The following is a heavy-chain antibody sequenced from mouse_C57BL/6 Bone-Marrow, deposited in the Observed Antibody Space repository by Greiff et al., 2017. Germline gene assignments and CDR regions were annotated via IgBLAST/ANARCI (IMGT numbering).Heavy chain of an antibody. CDR1: GFSLTSYG. CDR2: IWSGGST. V-gene: IGHV2-2*01. CDR3: ARNCYYGSRGYFDY. D-gene: IGHD1-1*01. J-gene: IGHJ2*01. Sequence: VQLVESGPGLVQPSQSLSITCTVSGFSLTSYGVHWVRQSPGKGLEGLGVIWSGGSTDYNAAFISRLSISKDNSKSQVFFKMNSLQADDTAIYYCARNCYYGSRGYFDYWGQGTTLTVSS.